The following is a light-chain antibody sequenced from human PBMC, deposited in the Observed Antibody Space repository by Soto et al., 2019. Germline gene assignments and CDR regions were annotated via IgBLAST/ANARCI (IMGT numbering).Light chain of an antibody. CDR1: SSDIGRYNY. CDR2: DVS. V-gene: IGLV2-14*01. CDR3: SSYISSSTYV. Sequence: SVLTQPASVSGSPGQSITISCTGTSSDIGRYNYVSWYQQYPGKAPKFMIYDVSNRPSGVSNRFSGSKSGNTASLTISGLQAEDEADYYCSSYISSSTYVFGTGTKVTV. J-gene: IGLJ1*01.